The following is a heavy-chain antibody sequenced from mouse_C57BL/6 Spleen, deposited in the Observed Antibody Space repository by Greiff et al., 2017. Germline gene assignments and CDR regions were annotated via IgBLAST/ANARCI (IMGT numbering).Heavy chain of an antibody. V-gene: IGHV1-63*01. D-gene: IGHD2-3*01. J-gene: IGHJ2*01. CDR1: GYTFTNYW. CDR3: ASEICDGYSDYFDY. CDR2: IYPGGGYT. Sequence: QVQLQQSGAELVRPGTSVKMSCKASGYTFTNYWIGWAKQRPGHGLEWIGDIYPGGGYTNYKEKFKGKATLTADKSSSTAYMQFSSLTSEDSAIYYCASEICDGYSDYFDYWGQGTTLTVSS.